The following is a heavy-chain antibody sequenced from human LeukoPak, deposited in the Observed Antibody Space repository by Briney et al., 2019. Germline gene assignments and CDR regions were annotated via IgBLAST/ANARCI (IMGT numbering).Heavy chain of an antibody. Sequence: GASVKVSCKASGGTFSSYAISWVRQAPGQGLEWMGGIIPIFGTANYAQKFQGRVTITADKSTSTAYMELSSLRSEDTAVYYCSSSWYGGVYYGMDVWGQGTTVTVSS. CDR2: IIPIFGTA. V-gene: IGHV1-69*06. D-gene: IGHD6-13*01. CDR3: SSSWYGGVYYGMDV. J-gene: IGHJ6*02. CDR1: GGTFSSYA.